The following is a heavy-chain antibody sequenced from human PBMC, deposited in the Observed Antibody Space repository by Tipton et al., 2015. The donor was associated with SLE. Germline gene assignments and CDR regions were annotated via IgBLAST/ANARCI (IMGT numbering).Heavy chain of an antibody. Sequence: TLSLTCTVSGGSISSSSYYWSWIRQPPGKGLEWIGYIYYSGSTNYNPSLKSRVTISVDTSKNQFSLKLSSVTAADTAVYYCAREVGRPGFDYWGQGTLVTVSS. D-gene: IGHD1-26*01. J-gene: IGHJ4*02. CDR2: IYYSGST. V-gene: IGHV4-61*01. CDR1: GGSISSSSYY. CDR3: AREVGRPGFDY.